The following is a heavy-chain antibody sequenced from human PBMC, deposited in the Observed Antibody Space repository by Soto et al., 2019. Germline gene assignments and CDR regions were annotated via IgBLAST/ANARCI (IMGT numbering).Heavy chain of an antibody. V-gene: IGHV1-18*01. Sequence: QVQLVQSGTEVKKPGDSVKVSCKASGYTFTSYGISWVRQAPGQGLEWMGWISAYNGNTNYAQKLQGRVTMTTDTSTSTAYMELRSLRSDDTAVYYCARDTDCTNGACYIGYWGQGTLVTVSS. CDR3: ARDTDCTNGACYIGY. CDR1: GYTFTSYG. J-gene: IGHJ4*02. CDR2: ISAYNGNT. D-gene: IGHD2-8*01.